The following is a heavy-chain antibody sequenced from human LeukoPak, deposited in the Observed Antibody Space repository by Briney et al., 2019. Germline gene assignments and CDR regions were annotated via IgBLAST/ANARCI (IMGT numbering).Heavy chain of an antibody. CDR1: GFAFSDYN. J-gene: IGHJ4*02. Sequence: QAGGSLRLSCAASGFAFSDYNMNWVRQAPGKGLEWVSYITNWSGTIYYADSVKGRFTISRDNAKNSLYLQMNSLRAEDTAVYYCARSDAPMGKHFDYWGQGTLVTVSS. CDR2: ITNWSGTI. V-gene: IGHV3-48*04. CDR3: ARSDAPMGKHFDY. D-gene: IGHD3-10*01.